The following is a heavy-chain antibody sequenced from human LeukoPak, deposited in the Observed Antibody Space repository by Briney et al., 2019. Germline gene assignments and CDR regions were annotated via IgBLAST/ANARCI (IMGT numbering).Heavy chain of an antibody. J-gene: IGHJ3*02. CDR2: IYYSGST. V-gene: IGHV4-30-4*08. Sequence: PSETLSLTCTVSGGSISSGDYYWSWIRQPPGKGLEWIGYIYYSGSTYYNPSLKSRVTISVDTSKNQFSLKLSSVTAADTAVYYCARVLGAYYDILTGSEAFDIWGQGTMVTVSS. D-gene: IGHD3-9*01. CDR1: GGSISSGDYY. CDR3: ARVLGAYYDILTGSEAFDI.